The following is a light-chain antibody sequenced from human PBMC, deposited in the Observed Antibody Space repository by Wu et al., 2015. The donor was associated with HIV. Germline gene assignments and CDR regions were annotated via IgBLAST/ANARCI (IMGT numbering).Light chain of an antibody. CDR2: DAS. Sequence: EVLLTQSPDTLSLSPGERATLSCRATETVGPSLAWYQQRPGQAPRLLIYDASNRAAGVPARFTGSASGTDFTLTITNVEPEDFAIYFCQQRTQWLGTFGQGTKVELK. V-gene: IGKV3-11*01. CDR3: QQRTQWLGT. J-gene: IGKJ1*01. CDR1: ETVGPS.